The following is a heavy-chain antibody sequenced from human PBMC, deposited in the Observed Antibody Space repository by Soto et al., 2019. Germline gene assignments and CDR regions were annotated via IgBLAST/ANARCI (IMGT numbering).Heavy chain of an antibody. CDR2: ISAYNGNT. CDR1: GYTFTSYG. D-gene: IGHD2-2*01. CDR3: ARAGTPYCSSTSCYYYYGMDV. Sequence: QVQLAQSGAEVKKPGASVKVSCKASGYTFTSYGISWVRQAPGQGLEWMGWISAYNGNTNYAQKLQGRVTMTTDTSTSTAYMELRSLRSDDTAVYYCARAGTPYCSSTSCYYYYGMDVWGQGTTVTVSS. V-gene: IGHV1-18*01. J-gene: IGHJ6*02.